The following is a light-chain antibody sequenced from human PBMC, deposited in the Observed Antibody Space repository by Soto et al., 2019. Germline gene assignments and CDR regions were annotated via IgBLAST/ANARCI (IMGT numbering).Light chain of an antibody. CDR1: QSVDTC. CDR3: QQFYRYPWT. Sequence: DIQMTQSPSTLSASVGDRVTITCRASQSVDTCLACYQQKPGKAPHLLIYKASSLETGVPSRFSGSGSVTEFTLTISSLQPEDFATYYCQQFYRYPWTFGQGTKVEIK. J-gene: IGKJ1*01. V-gene: IGKV1-5*03. CDR2: KAS.